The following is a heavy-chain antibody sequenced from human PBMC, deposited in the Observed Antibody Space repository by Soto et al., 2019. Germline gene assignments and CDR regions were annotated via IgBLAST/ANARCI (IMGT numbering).Heavy chain of an antibody. Sequence: QVQLVESGGDLVKPGGSLRLSCAASGFTFSDYDMNWIRQAPGKGLEWVSYISSSGTTIFYADSVKGRFTISRDNAKSSLYLQMNSLRAEDTAVYFCATHPKYWNPDYFDYWGQGTLVTVSS. CDR1: GFTFSDYD. V-gene: IGHV3-11*01. CDR2: ISSSGTTI. D-gene: IGHD1-1*01. CDR3: ATHPKYWNPDYFDY. J-gene: IGHJ4*02.